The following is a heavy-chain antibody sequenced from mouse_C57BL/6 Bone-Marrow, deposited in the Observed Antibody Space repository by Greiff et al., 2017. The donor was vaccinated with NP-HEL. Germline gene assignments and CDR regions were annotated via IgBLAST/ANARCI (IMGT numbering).Heavy chain of an antibody. CDR3: ARHPYGYESLMDY. D-gene: IGHD2-2*01. CDR2: INSDGGST. CDR1: EYEFPSHD. J-gene: IGHJ4*01. Sequence: DVKLVESGGGLVQPGESLKLSCESNEYEFPSHDMSWVRKTPEKRLELVAAINSDGGSTYYPDTMERRFIISRDNTKKTLYLQMSSLMSEDTALYYCARHPYGYESLMDYWGQGTSVTVSS. V-gene: IGHV5-2*01.